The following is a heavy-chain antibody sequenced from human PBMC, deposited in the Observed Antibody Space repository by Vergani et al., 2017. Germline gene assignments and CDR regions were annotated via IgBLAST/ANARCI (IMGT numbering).Heavy chain of an antibody. CDR1: GFTFSSYG. D-gene: IGHD3-16*02. CDR3: ARVRRGSYRYTDFDY. CDR2: IWYDGSNK. J-gene: IGHJ4*02. V-gene: IGHV3-33*01. Sequence: QVQLVESGGGVVQPGRSLRLSCAASGFTFSSYGMHWVRQAPGKGLEWVAVIWYDGSNKYYADPVKGRFTISRDNSKNTLYLQMNSLKAEDTAVYYCARVRRGSYRYTDFDYWGQGTLVTVSS.